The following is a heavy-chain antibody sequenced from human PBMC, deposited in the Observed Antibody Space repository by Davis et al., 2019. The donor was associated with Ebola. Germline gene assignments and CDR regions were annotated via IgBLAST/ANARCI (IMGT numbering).Heavy chain of an antibody. J-gene: IGHJ6*02. CDR1: GFTFSSYE. Sequence: GGSLRLSCAASGFTFSSYEMNWVRQAPGKGLEWVSYISSSGSTIYYADSVKGRFTTSRDNAKNSLYLQMNSLRDEDTAVYYCARDPRSGSYYLYYYYGMDVWGQGTTVTVSS. CDR2: ISSSGSTI. CDR3: ARDPRSGSYYLYYYYGMDV. V-gene: IGHV3-48*03. D-gene: IGHD1-26*01.